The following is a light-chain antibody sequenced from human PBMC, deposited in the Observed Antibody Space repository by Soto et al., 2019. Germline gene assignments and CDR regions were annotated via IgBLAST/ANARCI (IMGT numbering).Light chain of an antibody. J-gene: IGKJ1*01. CDR2: GAS. V-gene: IGKV3-20*01. CDR3: QQYGSSPRT. CDR1: QSVGPN. Sequence: EIVFTQSPYNLSVSPGESATLSCRASQSVGPNLVWYQQKFGQAPRLLIYGASTRATGVPDRFSGSGSGTDFTLTISRLEPEDFAVYYCQQYGSSPRTFGQGTKVDIK.